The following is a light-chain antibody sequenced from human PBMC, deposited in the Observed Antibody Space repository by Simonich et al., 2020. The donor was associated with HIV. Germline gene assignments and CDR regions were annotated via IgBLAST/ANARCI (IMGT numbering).Light chain of an antibody. J-gene: IGKJ4*01. CDR2: ASS. V-gene: IGKV1-16*02. CDR1: QGIRIY. CDR3: QQYNDYPLT. Sequence: DIQMTQSPSSLSASVGDRVTITCRARQGIRIYLAWFQQKPGKDTTSLIYASSRLHSGVPSKFSGSGSGTDFTLTISSLQPEDFATYYCQQYNDYPLTFGGGTKVEIK.